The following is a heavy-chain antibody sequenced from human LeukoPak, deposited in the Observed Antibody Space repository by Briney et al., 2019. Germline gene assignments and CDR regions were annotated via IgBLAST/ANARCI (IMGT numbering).Heavy chain of an antibody. CDR3: ARDRRYFDWLPLDY. CDR1: GYTLTELS. D-gene: IGHD3-9*01. V-gene: IGHV1-24*01. Sequence: GASVKVSCKVSGYTLTELSMHWVRQAPGKGLEWMGGFDPEDGETIYAQKFQGRVTITTDESTSTAYMELSSLRSEDTAVYYSARDRRYFDWLPLDYWGQGTLVTVSS. J-gene: IGHJ4*02. CDR2: FDPEDGET.